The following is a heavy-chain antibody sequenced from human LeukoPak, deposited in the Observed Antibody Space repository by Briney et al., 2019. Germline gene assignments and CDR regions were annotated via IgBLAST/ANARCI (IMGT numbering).Heavy chain of an antibody. V-gene: IGHV1-2*02. Sequence: GASVKVSCKASGYTFTGYYMHWVRQAPGQGLEWMGWINPNSGGTNYAQKFQGRVTMTRDTSISTAYMELSRLRSDDTAVYYCAREEVPAAPGYYYYYMDVWGKGTTVTVSS. J-gene: IGHJ6*03. CDR2: INPNSGGT. CDR1: GYTFTGYY. D-gene: IGHD2-2*01. CDR3: AREEVPAAPGYYYYYMDV.